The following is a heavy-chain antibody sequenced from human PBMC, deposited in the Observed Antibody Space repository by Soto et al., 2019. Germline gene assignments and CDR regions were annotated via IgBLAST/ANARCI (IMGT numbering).Heavy chain of an antibody. CDR2: IIPIFRTA. V-gene: IGHV1-69*13. D-gene: IGHD2-21*01. Sequence: VKVSFKASGGGFSNYAISWVRQAPGQRPEWVGGIIPIFRTATYAQKFQGRVTITADDSTSIAYMELTSLRSEDTAVYYCVRDSLIPSAADYYYDMDVWGQGTTVIVSS. CDR3: VRDSLIPSAADYYYDMDV. CDR1: GGGFSNYA. J-gene: IGHJ6*02.